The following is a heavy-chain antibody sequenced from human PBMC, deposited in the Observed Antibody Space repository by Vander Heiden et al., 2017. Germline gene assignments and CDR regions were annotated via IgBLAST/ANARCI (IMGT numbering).Heavy chain of an antibody. J-gene: IGHJ4*02. D-gene: IGHD2-8*01. CDR3: AANMLYRFDY. CDR1: GFTFSSYS. V-gene: IGHV3-48*02. Sequence: EVQLVESGGGLVQPGGSLRRSCAASGFTFSSYSMNWVRPAPGKGLEWVSYISSSSSTIYYADSVKGRFTISRDNAKNSLYLQMNSLRDEDTAVYYCAANMLYRFDYWGQGTLVTVSS. CDR2: ISSSSSTI.